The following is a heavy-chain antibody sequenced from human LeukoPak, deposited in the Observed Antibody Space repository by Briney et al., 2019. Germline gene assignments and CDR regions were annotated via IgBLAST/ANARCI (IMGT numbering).Heavy chain of an antibody. V-gene: IGHV4-34*01. CDR1: GGSFSGYY. D-gene: IGHD6-13*01. CDR3: ARAGYSSSWYGGWGGKYYFDY. Sequence: PSETLSLTCAVYGGSFSGYYWSWIRQPSGKGLEWIGEINHSGSTNYNPSLKSRVTISVDTSKNQFSLKLSSVTAADTAVYYCARAGYSSSWYGGWGGKYYFDYWGQGALVTVSS. CDR2: INHSGST. J-gene: IGHJ4*02.